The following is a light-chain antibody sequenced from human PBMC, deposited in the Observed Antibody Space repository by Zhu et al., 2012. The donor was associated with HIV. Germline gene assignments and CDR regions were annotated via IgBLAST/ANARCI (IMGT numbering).Light chain of an antibody. J-gene: IGKJ4*01. CDR1: QGINLY. V-gene: IGKV3-11*01. CDR3: QQRLRSPLT. Sequence: EIVLTQSPVTLSLSPGQRATLSCRASQGINLYLAWYQQKPGQVPRLLIYDTSNRATGVPARFSGSGSGTDFTLTISSLEPEDSAVYYCQQRLRSPLTFGGGTKGGDQ. CDR2: DTS.